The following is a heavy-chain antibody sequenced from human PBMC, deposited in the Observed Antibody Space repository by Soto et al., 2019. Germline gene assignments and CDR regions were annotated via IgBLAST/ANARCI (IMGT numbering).Heavy chain of an antibody. CDR3: ARGLGDIVVVRPPIGAFAI. Sequence: QVQRVESGGGVVQLGRSLILSCAASGFPFSSYAMHWVRQATVKGLESVPVISYDGSNKYYADSVKGRFIISRENSNNKVNLKMHSLRDEDTAVYYSARGLGDIVVVRPPIGAFAIWGRGTTVVVSS. D-gene: IGHD2-2*01. CDR2: ISYDGSNK. J-gene: IGHJ6*02. V-gene: IGHV3-30-3*01. CDR1: GFPFSSYA.